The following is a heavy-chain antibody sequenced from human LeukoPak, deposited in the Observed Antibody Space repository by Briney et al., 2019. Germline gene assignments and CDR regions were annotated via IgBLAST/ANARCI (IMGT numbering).Heavy chain of an antibody. CDR1: GFTFSTYS. J-gene: IGHJ5*02. CDR3: AKAPGPSVAGSPWFDP. D-gene: IGHD6-19*01. CDR2: ISSSNSAI. V-gene: IGHV3-48*01. Sequence: GGSLRLSCAASGFTFSTYSMTWVRQAPGKGLEWVSYISSSNSAIYYADSVRGRFTISRDNSKNTLYLQMNSLRAEDTAVYYCAKAPGPSVAGSPWFDPWGQGTLVTVSS.